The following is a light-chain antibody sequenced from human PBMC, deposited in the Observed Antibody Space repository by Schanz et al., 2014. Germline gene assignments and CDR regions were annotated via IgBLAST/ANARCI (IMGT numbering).Light chain of an antibody. V-gene: IGKV1-5*01. Sequence: DMQMTQSPSTLSASVGDRVTITCRASQSIGTWLAWYQQKPGKAPNLLIYDASTLESGAPSRFSGSGSGTEFTLTISRLEPEDFAVYYCQQYGSSPPHTFGQGTKVEIK. CDR3: QQYGSSPPHT. J-gene: IGKJ2*01. CDR2: DAS. CDR1: QSIGTW.